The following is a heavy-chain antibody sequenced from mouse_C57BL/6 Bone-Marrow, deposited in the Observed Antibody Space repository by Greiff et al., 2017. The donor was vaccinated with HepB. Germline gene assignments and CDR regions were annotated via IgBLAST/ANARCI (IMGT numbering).Heavy chain of an antibody. V-gene: IGHV14-4*01. CDR2: IDPENGDT. CDR3: TTLYYGNPAWFAY. J-gene: IGHJ3*01. D-gene: IGHD2-1*01. CDR1: GFNIKDDY. Sequence: VQLQQSGAELVRPGASVKLSCTASGFNIKDDYMHWVKQRPEQGLEWIGWIDPENGDTEYASKFQGKATITADTSSNTAYLQLSSLTSEDTAVYYFTTLYYGNPAWFAYWGQGTLVTVSA.